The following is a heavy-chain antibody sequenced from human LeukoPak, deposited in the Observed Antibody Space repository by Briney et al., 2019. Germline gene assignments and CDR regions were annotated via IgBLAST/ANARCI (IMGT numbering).Heavy chain of an antibody. Sequence: SETLSLTCTVSGGSLSGFYWTWIRQAPGKGLEWIAYIFYSGSAIYNPSLQSRVKISIDRSKSQFSLRLTSVTAADTAMYFCARRLLPPTGTRGDWFDPWGQGTLVTVSS. CDR3: ARRLLPPTGTRGDWFDP. CDR2: IFYSGSA. D-gene: IGHD1-1*01. CDR1: GGSLSGFY. J-gene: IGHJ5*02. V-gene: IGHV4-59*08.